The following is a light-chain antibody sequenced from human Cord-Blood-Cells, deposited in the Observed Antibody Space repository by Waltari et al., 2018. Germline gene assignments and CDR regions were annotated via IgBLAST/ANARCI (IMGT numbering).Light chain of an antibody. V-gene: IGLV2-14*01. J-gene: IGLJ1*01. CDR3: SSYTSSSTYV. CDR2: DVS. Sequence: QSALTQPASVSGSPGHSITISCTGTSSDVGGYNYVSWYQQHPGKAPKLMIYDVSKRPSGVSNRFSGSKPGNTASLTISGLQAEDEADYYCSSYTSSSTYVFGTGTKVTVL. CDR1: SSDVGGYNY.